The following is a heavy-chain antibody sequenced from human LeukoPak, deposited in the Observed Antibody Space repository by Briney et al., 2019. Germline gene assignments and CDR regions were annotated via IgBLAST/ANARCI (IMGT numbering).Heavy chain of an antibody. V-gene: IGHV4-61*01. J-gene: IGHJ5*02. CDR1: GGSVSSGSYY. CDR2: IYYSGST. Sequence: SETLSLTCTVSGGSVSSGSYYWSWIRQPPGKGLEWIGYIYYSGSTNYNPSLKSRVTISVDTSKNQFSLKLSSVTAADTAVYYCASSSPRGSSSWYGWFDPWGQGTLVTVSS. D-gene: IGHD6-13*01. CDR3: ASSSPRGSSSWYGWFDP.